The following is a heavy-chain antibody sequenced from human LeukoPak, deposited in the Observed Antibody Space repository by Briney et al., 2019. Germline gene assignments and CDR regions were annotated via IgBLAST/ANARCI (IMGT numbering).Heavy chain of an antibody. V-gene: IGHV4-39*07. CDR3: ARDAGTTGTTSVN. CDR1: GGSISSDNYY. CDR2: IYYSGTT. D-gene: IGHD1-1*01. Sequence: SETLSLTCTVSGGSISSDNYYWGWIRQPPGKGLGWIGSIYYSGTTYYNPSLKSRVTISVDTSKNQFSLKLSSVTAADTAVYYCARDAGTTGTTSVNWGQGTLVTVSS. J-gene: IGHJ4*02.